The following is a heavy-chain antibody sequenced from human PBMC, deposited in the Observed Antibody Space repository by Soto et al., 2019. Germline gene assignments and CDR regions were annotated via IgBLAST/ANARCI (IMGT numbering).Heavy chain of an antibody. J-gene: IGHJ4*02. CDR3: ARDDQLVLGDY. CDR2: IWYDGSNK. Sequence: QVQLVESGGGVVQPGRSLRLSCAASGFTFSSYGMHWVRQAPGKGLEWVAVIWYDGSNKYYADSVKGRFTISRDNSKITQYLQMNSLRAEDTAVYYCARDDQLVLGDYWGQGTLVTVSS. D-gene: IGHD6-13*01. CDR1: GFTFSSYG. V-gene: IGHV3-33*01.